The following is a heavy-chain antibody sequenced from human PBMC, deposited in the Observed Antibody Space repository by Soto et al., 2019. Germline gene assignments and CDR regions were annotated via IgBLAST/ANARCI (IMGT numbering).Heavy chain of an antibody. J-gene: IGHJ4*02. V-gene: IGHV3-74*01. CDR3: AKEGPERGYSAYDA. D-gene: IGHD5-12*01. Sequence: EVQLVESGGGLVQPGGSLRLSCAASGFTFTNYWMHWVRQAPGKGLVWVSRISTDGSSTNYADSVKGRFTISKDNAKNTQYLHMNRLSGEDTAVYYCAKEGPERGYSAYDAWGQGTLVTVSS. CDR2: ISTDGSST. CDR1: GFTFTNYW.